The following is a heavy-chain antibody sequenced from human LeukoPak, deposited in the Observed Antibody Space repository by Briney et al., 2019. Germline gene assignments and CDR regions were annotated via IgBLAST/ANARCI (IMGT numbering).Heavy chain of an antibody. J-gene: IGHJ4*02. CDR2: ISSSGSTI. V-gene: IGHV3-11*04. D-gene: IGHD3-3*01. CDR3: ARDYDFWSGYYQY. Sequence: GGSLRLSCAASGFTFSDYYMSWIRQAPGKGLEWVSYISSSGSTIYYADSVKGRFTISRDNAKNSLYLLMNSLRAEDTAVYYCARDYDFWSGYYQYWGQGTLVTVSS. CDR1: GFTFSDYY.